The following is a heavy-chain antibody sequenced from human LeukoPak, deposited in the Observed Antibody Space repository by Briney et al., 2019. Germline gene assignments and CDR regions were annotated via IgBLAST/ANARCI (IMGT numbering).Heavy chain of an antibody. CDR1: GGSISSYY. CDR2: INTSGTS. Sequence: SETLSLTCTVSGGSISSYYWSWIRQPAGKGLEWIGRINTSGTSNDNPSLRSRVTMSVDTSKNQFFLNLSSVTAADTAVYYCAREDGGPRWLDPWGQGTLVTVSS. CDR3: AREDGGPRWLDP. J-gene: IGHJ5*02. V-gene: IGHV4-4*07. D-gene: IGHD6-25*01.